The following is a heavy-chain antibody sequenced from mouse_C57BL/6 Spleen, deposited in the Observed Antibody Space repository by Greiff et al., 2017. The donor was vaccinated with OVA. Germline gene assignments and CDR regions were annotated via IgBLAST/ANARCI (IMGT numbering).Heavy chain of an antibody. CDR1: GYAFSSYW. CDR3: ARSGGSSYHYAMDY. Sequence: QVQLQQSGAELVKPGASVKISCKASGYAFSSYWLNWVKQRPGKGLEWFGQIYPGDGDTNYNGKFKGKATLTADKSSSTAYMQLSSLTSEDSAVYFCARSGGSSYHYAMDYWGQGTSVTVSS. D-gene: IGHD1-1*01. CDR2: IYPGDGDT. J-gene: IGHJ4*01. V-gene: IGHV1-80*01.